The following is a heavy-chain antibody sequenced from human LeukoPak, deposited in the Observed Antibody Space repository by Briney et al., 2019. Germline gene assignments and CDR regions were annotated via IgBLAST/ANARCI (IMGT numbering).Heavy chain of an antibody. J-gene: IGHJ5*02. Sequence: KTSETLSLTCTVSGGSISSYYWSWNRQPAGKGLEWIGRIYTSGSTNYNPSLKSRVTMSVDTSKNQFSLKLSSVTAADTAVYYCARGGEYASAFDPWGQGTLVTVSS. D-gene: IGHD2-2*01. CDR2: IYTSGST. V-gene: IGHV4-4*07. CDR1: GGSISSYY. CDR3: ARGGEYASAFDP.